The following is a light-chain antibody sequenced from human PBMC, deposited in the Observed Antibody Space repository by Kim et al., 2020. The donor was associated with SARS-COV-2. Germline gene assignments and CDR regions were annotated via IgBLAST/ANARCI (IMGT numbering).Light chain of an antibody. V-gene: IGKV4-1*01. CDR1: QSILYRSNNKNH. CDR2: WAS. CDR3: QQYFGTPLT. J-gene: IGKJ3*01. Sequence: DIVMTQSPDSLAVSLGERATINCKSSQSILYRSNNKNHLAWYQQKPGQPPKLLIYWASTRESGVPDRFSGGGSGTEFTLTISSLQAEDVEVFYCQQYFGTPLTFGPGTKVDIK.